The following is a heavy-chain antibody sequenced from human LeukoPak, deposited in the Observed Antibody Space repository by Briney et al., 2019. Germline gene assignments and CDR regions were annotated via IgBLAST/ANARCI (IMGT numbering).Heavy chain of an antibody. J-gene: IGHJ4*02. Sequence: GGSLRLSCAASGFPFSAYGMHWVRQAPGEGLEWVARLLYEGRKDYANSVKGRFTVSRDNSKDTLYLQMDSLRAEDTAVYYCARDLSAAYDFWGQGVLVTVSS. V-gene: IGHV3-30*02. CDR1: GFPFSAYG. CDR3: ARDLSAAYDF. CDR2: LLYEGRK. D-gene: IGHD2-21*01.